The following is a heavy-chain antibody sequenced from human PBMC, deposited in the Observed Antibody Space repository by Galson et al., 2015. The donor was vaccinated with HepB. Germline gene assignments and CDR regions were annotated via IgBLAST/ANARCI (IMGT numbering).Heavy chain of an antibody. CDR3: ARVEYSCGLYFDY. CDR2: ISSSGSII. Sequence: SLRLSCAASGFTFSDYYMSWIRQAPGKGLEWVSYISSSGSIIYYADSVKGRFTISRDNAKNSLYLQMNSLRAEDTAVYFCARVEYSCGLYFDYWGQGTLVTVSS. J-gene: IGHJ4*02. CDR1: GFTFSDYY. D-gene: IGHD5-18*01. V-gene: IGHV3-11*01.